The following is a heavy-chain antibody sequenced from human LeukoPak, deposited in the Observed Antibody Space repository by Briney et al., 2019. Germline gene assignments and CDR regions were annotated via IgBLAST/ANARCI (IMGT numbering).Heavy chain of an antibody. CDR3: AKELSRSSSWYPYYYYGMDV. Sequence: PGGSLRLSCAASGFTFSSYGMHWVRQAPGKGLEWVAVISYDGSNKYYADSVKGRFTISRVNSKNTLYLQMNSLRAEDTAVYYCAKELSRSSSWYPYYYYGMDVWGQGTTVTVSS. CDR1: GFTFSSYG. CDR2: ISYDGSNK. J-gene: IGHJ6*02. D-gene: IGHD6-13*01. V-gene: IGHV3-30*18.